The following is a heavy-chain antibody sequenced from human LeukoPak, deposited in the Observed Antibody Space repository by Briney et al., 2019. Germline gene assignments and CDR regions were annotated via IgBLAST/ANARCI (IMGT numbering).Heavy chain of an antibody. Sequence: SQTLSRTYTGPAGSFSSYYWSWIRHPPGKGLEWIGYIYYSGSTNYSPSLKSRVTISVDTSKNQFSLKLSSVTAADTAVYYCARGLVDIVAPLFDYWGQGTLVTVSS. V-gene: IGHV4-59*01. CDR1: AGSFSSYY. D-gene: IGHD5-12*01. CDR3: ARGLVDIVAPLFDY. CDR2: IYYSGST. J-gene: IGHJ4*02.